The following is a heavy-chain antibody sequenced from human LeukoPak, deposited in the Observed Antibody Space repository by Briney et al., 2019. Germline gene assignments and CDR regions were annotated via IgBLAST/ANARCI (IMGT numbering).Heavy chain of an antibody. CDR2: IYYSGST. CDR3: ARGRSSGYGPPGVDY. Sequence: PSETLSLTCTVSGDSISSGDYYWSWIRQPPGKGLEWIGYIYYSGSTYYNPSLKSRVTISVDTSKNQFSLKLSSVTAADTAVYYCARGRSSGYGPPGVDYWGQGTLVTVSS. V-gene: IGHV4-30-4*08. D-gene: IGHD6-19*01. J-gene: IGHJ4*02. CDR1: GDSISSGDYY.